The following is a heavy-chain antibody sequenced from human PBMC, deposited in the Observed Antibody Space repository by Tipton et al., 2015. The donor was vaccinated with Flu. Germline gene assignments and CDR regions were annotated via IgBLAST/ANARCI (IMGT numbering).Heavy chain of an antibody. Sequence: TLSLTCTVSGGSISSYYWSWIRQPPGKGLEWIGYIYYSGSTNYNPSLKSRVTISVDTSKNQFSLKLSSVTAADTAVYYCARVSGYYDSSGTRNDAFDIWGQGTMVTASS. CDR1: GGSISSYY. V-gene: IGHV4-59*01. J-gene: IGHJ3*02. CDR2: IYYSGST. D-gene: IGHD3-22*01. CDR3: ARVSGYYDSSGTRNDAFDI.